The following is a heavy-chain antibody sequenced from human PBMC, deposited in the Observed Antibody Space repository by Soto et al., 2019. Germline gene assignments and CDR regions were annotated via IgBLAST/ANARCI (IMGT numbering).Heavy chain of an antibody. CDR2: ISHTGSP. CDR1: GGSISNSDYF. J-gene: IGHJ4*01. CDR3: SSHLDFSNDSASSGRDTLVLDY. V-gene: IGHV4-39*01. D-gene: IGHD3-3*01. Sequence: AETLSGRWRGSGGSISNSDYFGAWMRQPPGKGLEWVGTISHTGSPRYNPSLKSRVTISVDTSKNQFSLRLPSVTAADTAVFYCSSHLDFSNDSASSGRDTLVLDY.